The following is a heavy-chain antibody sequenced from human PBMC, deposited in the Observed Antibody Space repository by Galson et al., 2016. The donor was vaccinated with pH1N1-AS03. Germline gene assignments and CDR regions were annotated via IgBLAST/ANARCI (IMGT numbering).Heavy chain of an antibody. CDR1: GGTFSTNG. J-gene: IGHJ4*02. Sequence: SVKVSCKASGGTFSTNGFTWVRQAPGQGLEWMGRIIPMLVRGNYAQKFQGRVTIIADISTSTTYMELSNLTSEDTAIYYCARERDSSSSSIFVYWGQGTQVTVSS. CDR2: IIPMLVRG. CDR3: ARERDSSSSSIFVY. D-gene: IGHD6-6*01. V-gene: IGHV1-69*04.